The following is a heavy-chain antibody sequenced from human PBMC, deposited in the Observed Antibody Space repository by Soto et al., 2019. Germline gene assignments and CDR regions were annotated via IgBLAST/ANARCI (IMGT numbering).Heavy chain of an antibody. J-gene: IGHJ6*02. CDR3: ARSRNLDV. CDR2: ASHTGGT. Sequence: QVQVQQWSAGLLKFSETLSLTCAVNGGSFSGWHWNWIRQPPGKGLEWIGEASHTGGTNYNPSLESRVTISVDRSRNQLSLKLTSVSAADTAVYYCARSRNLDVWGPGTTVIVSS. CDR1: GGSFSGWH. V-gene: IGHV4-34*01. D-gene: IGHD1-1*01.